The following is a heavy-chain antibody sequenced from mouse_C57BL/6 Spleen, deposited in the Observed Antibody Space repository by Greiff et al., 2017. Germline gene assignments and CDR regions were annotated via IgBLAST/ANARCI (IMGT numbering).Heavy chain of an antibody. J-gene: IGHJ3*01. V-gene: IGHV5-4*01. CDR3: ARDSGSRGGFAY. CDR1: GFTFSSYA. Sequence: EVTLMESGGGLVKPGGSLKLSCAASGFTFSSYAMSWVRQTPDKRLEWVATISDGGSYTYYPDNVKGRFTISRDTDKNNLYLQVRHLKSEYTARYYCARDSGSRGGFAYWGQGTLDTVSA. D-gene: IGHD1-1*01. CDR2: ISDGGSYT.